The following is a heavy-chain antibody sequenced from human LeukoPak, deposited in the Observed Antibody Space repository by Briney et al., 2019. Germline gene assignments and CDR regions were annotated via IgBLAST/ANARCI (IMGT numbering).Heavy chain of an antibody. D-gene: IGHD6-6*01. CDR3: GRHIGSLYNYYGMDV. CDR2: IYSAGST. V-gene: IGHV3-53*01. Sequence: SGGSLRLSCAASGFTVSNNYMSWVRQAPGKGLEWVSVIYSAGSTYYADSVKGRFTISRDNSKNTLYLQMNSLRAEDTAVYYCGRHIGSLYNYYGMDVWGQGTTVTVSS. CDR1: GFTVSNNY. J-gene: IGHJ6*02.